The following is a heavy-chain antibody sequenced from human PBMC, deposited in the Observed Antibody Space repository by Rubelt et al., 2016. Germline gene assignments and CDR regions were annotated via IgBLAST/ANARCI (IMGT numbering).Heavy chain of an antibody. Sequence: QVQLQQWGAGLLKPSETLSLTCAVYGGSFSGYYWSWIRQPPGKGLEWIGEINHSGSTNYSPSLKSRVTISVDTSKKQDSRKLGSVTAADTAVYYGARSNSGTYSEGFDPWGQGTLVTVSS. CDR3: ARSNSGTYSEGFDP. J-gene: IGHJ5*02. D-gene: IGHD1-26*01. CDR1: GGSFSGYY. CDR2: INHSGST. V-gene: IGHV4-34*01.